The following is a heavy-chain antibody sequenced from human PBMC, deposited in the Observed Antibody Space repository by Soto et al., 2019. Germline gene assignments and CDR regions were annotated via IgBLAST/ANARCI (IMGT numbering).Heavy chain of an antibody. CDR3: AKSLLRAVPNWFDP. J-gene: IGHJ5*02. CDR2: ISGSGGST. D-gene: IGHD3-10*01. CDR1: GFTFSSYA. V-gene: IGHV3-23*01. Sequence: EVQLLESGGGLVQPGGSLRLSCAASGFTFSSYAMSWVRQAPGKGLEWVSAISGSGGSTYYADSGKGRYTISRDNSKNSLFLRLNPLGADDPDVYYCAKSLLRAVPNWFDPWGQGTLVTVSS.